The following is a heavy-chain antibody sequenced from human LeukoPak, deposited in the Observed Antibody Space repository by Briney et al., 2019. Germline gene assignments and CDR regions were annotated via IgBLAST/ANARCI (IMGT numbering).Heavy chain of an antibody. Sequence: GSLRLSCAASAFTVSGNHMNWVRQAPGKGLEWISYIGISSGNTKYADSVKGRFTISGDNAKKSLYLQMNRLRVEDTAVYYCARDHNYAFDNWGQGTLVTVSS. V-gene: IGHV3-11*06. CDR2: IGISSGNT. J-gene: IGHJ4*02. D-gene: IGHD1-1*01. CDR1: AFTVSGNH. CDR3: ARDHNYAFDN.